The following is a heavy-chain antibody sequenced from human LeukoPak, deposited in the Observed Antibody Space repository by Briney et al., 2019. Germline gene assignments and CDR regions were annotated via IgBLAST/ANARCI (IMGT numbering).Heavy chain of an antibody. Sequence: ASVKDSCKATGFTFTGCYMHWVGQAPGQGREWMGWINPNTGNTKYAEKFQDRVPMTRDTSISTAFMELSRLRSDDTAVYDCARAVMTKNSCDSNTYYVHGYWGQGTLVTVSS. CDR2: INPNTGNT. J-gene: IGHJ4*02. CDR1: GFTFTGCY. D-gene: IGHD2/OR15-2a*01. V-gene: IGHV1-2*02. CDR3: ARAVMTKNSCDSNTYYVHGY.